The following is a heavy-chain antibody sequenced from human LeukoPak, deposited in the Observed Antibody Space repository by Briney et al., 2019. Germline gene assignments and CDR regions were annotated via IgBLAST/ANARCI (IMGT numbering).Heavy chain of an antibody. Sequence: GGSLRLSCAASGFTVSSNYMSWVRQAPGKGLEWVSVIYSGGSTYYADSVKGRFTISRDNSKNTLYLQVNSLRAEDTAVYYCARCSGGSCSYYFDYWGQGTLVTVSS. V-gene: IGHV3-53*01. J-gene: IGHJ4*02. CDR2: IYSGGST. CDR3: ARCSGGSCSYYFDY. CDR1: GFTVSSNY. D-gene: IGHD2-15*01.